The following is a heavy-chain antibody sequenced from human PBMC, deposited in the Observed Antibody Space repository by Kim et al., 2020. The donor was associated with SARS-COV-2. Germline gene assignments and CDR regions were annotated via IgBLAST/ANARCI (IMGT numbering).Heavy chain of an antibody. D-gene: IGHD5-12*01. CDR1: GGSISSGSYY. V-gene: IGHV4-61*02. J-gene: IGHJ4*02. CDR2: IYTSGST. CDR3: ARGAGWDIVATTFDY. Sequence: SETLSLTCTVSGGSISSGSYYWSWIRQPAGKGLEWIGRIYTSGSTNYNPSLKSRVTISVDTSKNQFSLKLSSVTAADTAVYYCARGAGWDIVATTFDYWGQGTLVTVSS.